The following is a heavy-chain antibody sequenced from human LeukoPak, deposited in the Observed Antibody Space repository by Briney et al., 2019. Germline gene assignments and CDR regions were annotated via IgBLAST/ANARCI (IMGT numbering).Heavy chain of an antibody. J-gene: IGHJ6*02. V-gene: IGHV3-23*01. CDR2: ISGSGVST. CDR1: GFTFSTYA. D-gene: IGHD3-16*01. Sequence: PGGSLRLSCASPGFTFSTYAMSLVRLAPGLRLEWVSAISGSGVSTSYADSVKGRFTISRDNSKNTLYLQMNSLRAEDTAVYYCAKATYYDYLKAGYYYGMDVWGQGTTVTVSS. CDR3: AKATYYDYLKAGYYYGMDV.